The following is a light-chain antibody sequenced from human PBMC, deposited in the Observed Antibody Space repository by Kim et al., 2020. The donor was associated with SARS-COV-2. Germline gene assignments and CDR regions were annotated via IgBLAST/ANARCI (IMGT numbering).Light chain of an antibody. CDR3: AAWDDSLDDVV. CDR1: SFYIGRIG. CDR2: GNN. J-gene: IGLJ2*01. V-gene: IGLV1-44*01. Sequence: ELTQPPSPSVTPGQRVSITCYGDSFYIGRIGVNWYEQVPGTAPKLLLYGNNPRPSGIPDRFSGSKYATSASLAISGLQSEDEADYYCAAWDDSLDDVVFGGGTQLTVL.